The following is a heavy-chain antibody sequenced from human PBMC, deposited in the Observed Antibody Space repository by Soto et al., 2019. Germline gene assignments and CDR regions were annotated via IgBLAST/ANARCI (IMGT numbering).Heavy chain of an antibody. CDR3: ARFDYDILTGLLYGMDV. V-gene: IGHV1-2*02. CDR1: GYTFTGYY. Sequence: ASVKVSCKSSGYTFTGYYMHWVRQAPGQGLEWMGWINPNSGGTNDEQKIQGRVIMTRDTSISTAYMELSRLRSDDTAVYYCARFDYDILTGLLYGMDVWGQGTTVTVSS. D-gene: IGHD3-9*01. J-gene: IGHJ6*02. CDR2: INPNSGGT.